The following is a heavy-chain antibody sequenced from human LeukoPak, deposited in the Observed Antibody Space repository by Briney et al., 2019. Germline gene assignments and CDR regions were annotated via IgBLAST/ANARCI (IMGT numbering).Heavy chain of an antibody. Sequence: GGSLRLSCAASGYTFSSYAMSWVRQAPGKGLEWVSAISGSGGSTYYADSVKGRFTVSRDNSKNTLYLQMNSLRAEDTAVYYCAKDPNELAAAPNWFDPWGQGTLVTVSS. CDR1: GYTFSSYA. CDR2: ISGSGGST. D-gene: IGHD6-13*01. J-gene: IGHJ5*02. V-gene: IGHV3-23*01. CDR3: AKDPNELAAAPNWFDP.